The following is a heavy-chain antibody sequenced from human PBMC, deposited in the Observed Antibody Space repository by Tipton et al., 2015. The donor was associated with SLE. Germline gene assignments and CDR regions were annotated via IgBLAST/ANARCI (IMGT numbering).Heavy chain of an antibody. CDR1: GGSISSYY. V-gene: IGHV4-31*03. J-gene: IGHJ4*02. Sequence: TLSLTCTVSGGSISSYYWSWIRQHPGKGLEWIGYIYYSGSTYYNPSLKSRVTISVDTSKNQFSLKLSSVTAADTAVYYCARVITIFGVVTYFDYWGQGTLVTVSS. CDR2: IYYSGST. D-gene: IGHD3-3*01. CDR3: ARVITIFGVVTYFDY.